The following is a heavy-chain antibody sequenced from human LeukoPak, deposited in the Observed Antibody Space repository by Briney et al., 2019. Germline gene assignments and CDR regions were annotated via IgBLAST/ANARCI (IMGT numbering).Heavy chain of an antibody. V-gene: IGHV4-39*01. D-gene: IGHD2/OR15-2a*01. Sequence: PSETLSLTCTVSGGPLTRSLSYWGWIRRPPGKGLEWIGNIYYTGSTDYSPSFESRAAMSVDTSKNQFSLQLRSVTAADTAVYYCARLNIGYEDYYFDDWGQGTLVTVSS. CDR1: GGPLTRSLSY. CDR3: ARLNIGYEDYYFDD. J-gene: IGHJ4*02. CDR2: IYYTGST.